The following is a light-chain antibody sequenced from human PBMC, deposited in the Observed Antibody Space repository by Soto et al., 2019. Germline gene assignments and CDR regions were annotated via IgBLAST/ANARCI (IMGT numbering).Light chain of an antibody. CDR3: CSYAGGHTSLL. V-gene: IGLV2-11*01. Sequence: QSALTQPRSVSGSPGQSVTISCTGTSSDVGGYNYVSWYQQHPGTVPKLMIYDVSNRPSGVPDRFSGSKSVNTASLTISGLQAEDEADYYCCSYAGGHTSLLFGGGTKLTVL. CDR1: SSDVGGYNY. CDR2: DVS. J-gene: IGLJ2*01.